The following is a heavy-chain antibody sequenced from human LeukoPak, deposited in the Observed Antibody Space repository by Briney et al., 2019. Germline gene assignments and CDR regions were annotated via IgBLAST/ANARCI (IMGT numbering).Heavy chain of an antibody. D-gene: IGHD4-17*01. J-gene: IGHJ4*02. CDR3: ARDGQEVAPYGYDY. CDR2: IWGDASNK. CDR1: EFIFSSNG. Sequence: HTGGSLRLSCVGSEFIFSSNGIHWVRQAPGKGLEWVAFIWGDASNKDYADSVKGRFTISRDNSKNTVYLQMSSLRVEDTAVYYCARDGQEVAPYGYDYWGQGTLVTVSS. V-gene: IGHV3-33*01.